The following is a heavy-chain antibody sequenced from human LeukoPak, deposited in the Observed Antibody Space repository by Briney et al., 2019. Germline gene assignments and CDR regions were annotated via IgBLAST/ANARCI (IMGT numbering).Heavy chain of an antibody. J-gene: IGHJ4*02. CDR3: ATVVPAARPDY. D-gene: IGHD2-2*01. CDR2: ISYGGSNK. V-gene: IGHV3-30*03. CDR1: GFTFSSYG. Sequence: PGRSLRLSCAASGFTFSSYGMHWVRQAPGKGLEWVAVISYGGSNKYYADSVKGRFTISRDNSKNTLYLQMNSLRAEDTAVYYCATVVPAARPDYWGQGTLVTVSS.